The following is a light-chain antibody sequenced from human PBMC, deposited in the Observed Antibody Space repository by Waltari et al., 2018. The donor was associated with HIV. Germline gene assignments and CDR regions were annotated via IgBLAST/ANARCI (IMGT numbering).Light chain of an antibody. J-gene: IGLJ3*02. CDR2: GNS. Sequence: QSVLTQPPSVSGAPGPRVTISCTGRSSNIGAGYALPWYQQLPGTAPKLLIYGNSNRPSGVPYRFSGSKSGTSASLAITGLQAEDEADYYCQSYDSSLSGWVFGGGTKLTVL. V-gene: IGLV1-40*01. CDR1: SSNIGAGYA. CDR3: QSYDSSLSGWV.